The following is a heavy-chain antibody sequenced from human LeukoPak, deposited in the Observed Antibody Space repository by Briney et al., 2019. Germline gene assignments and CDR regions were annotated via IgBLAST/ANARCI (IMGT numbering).Heavy chain of an antibody. D-gene: IGHD3-22*01. CDR2: INHSGST. CDR1: GGSFSGYY. J-gene: IGHJ4*02. V-gene: IGHV4-34*01. CDR3: ATYDSSGYYRDY. Sequence: SETLSLTCAVYGGSFSGYYWSWIRQPPGKGLEWIGEINHSGSTNYNPSLKSRVTISVDTSKNQFSLKLSSVTAADTAVYYCATYDSSGYYRDYWGQGTLVTVSS.